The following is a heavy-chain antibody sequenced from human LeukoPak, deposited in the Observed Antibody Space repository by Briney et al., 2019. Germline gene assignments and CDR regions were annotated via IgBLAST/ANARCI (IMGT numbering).Heavy chain of an antibody. CDR1: GDSISNSRW. CDR2: IYRGGSA. J-gene: IGHJ4*02. CDR3: ARVGYNGFGVLDY. D-gene: IGHD1-26*01. Sequence: PPETLSLTCTVSGDSISNSRWWTWVRHSPGKGLEWIGEIYRGGSAKYNPSLKSRVTMSMDKSKNQFSLELNSVTAADTAVYYYARVGYNGFGVLDYWGQGNLVTVSS. V-gene: IGHV4-4*03.